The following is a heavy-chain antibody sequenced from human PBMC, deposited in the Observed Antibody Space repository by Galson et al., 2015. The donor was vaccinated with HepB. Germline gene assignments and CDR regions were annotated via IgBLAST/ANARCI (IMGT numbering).Heavy chain of an antibody. D-gene: IGHD2-2*01. J-gene: IGHJ6*03. CDR2: ISAYNGNT. CDR3: ATYGGGYCSSTSCNSNNYYYYYMDV. V-gene: IGHV1-18*01. Sequence: SVKVSCKASGYTFTSYGISWVRQAPGQGLEWMGWISAYNGNTNYAQKLQGRVTMTTDTSTSTAYMELRSLRSDDTAVYYCATYGGGYCSSTSCNSNNYYYYYMDVWGKGTTVTVSS. CDR1: GYTFTSYG.